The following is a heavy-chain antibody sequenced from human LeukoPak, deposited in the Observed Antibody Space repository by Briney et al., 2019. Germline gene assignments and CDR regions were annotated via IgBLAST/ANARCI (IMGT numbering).Heavy chain of an antibody. J-gene: IGHJ5*02. Sequence: GASVKVSCKASGYTFAGYYVHWVRQAPGQGLEWMGWINPNSGGTNYAQKFQGRVTMTRDTSISTAYMELSRLRSDDTAVYYCARDASAPGVVVVPAASYNWFDPWGQGTLVTVSS. CDR3: ARDASAPGVVVVPAASYNWFDP. CDR1: GYTFAGYY. D-gene: IGHD2-2*01. V-gene: IGHV1-2*02. CDR2: INPNSGGT.